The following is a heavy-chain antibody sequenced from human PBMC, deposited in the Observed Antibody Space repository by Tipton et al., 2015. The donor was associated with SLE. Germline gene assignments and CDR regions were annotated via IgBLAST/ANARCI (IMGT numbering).Heavy chain of an antibody. CDR1: GFTFSSYA. Sequence: SLRLSCAASGFTFSSYAMHWVRQAPGKGLEWVAVISYDGSNKYYADSVKGRFTISRDNSKNTLYLQMNSLRAEDTAVYYCAKWADSNWFDPWGQGTLVTVSS. CDR3: AKWADSNWFDP. CDR2: ISYDGSNK. J-gene: IGHJ5*02. V-gene: IGHV3-30*04. D-gene: IGHD2-8*01.